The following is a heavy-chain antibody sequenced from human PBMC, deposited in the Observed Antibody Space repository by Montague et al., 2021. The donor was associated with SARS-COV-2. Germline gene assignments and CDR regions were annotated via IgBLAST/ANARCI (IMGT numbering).Heavy chain of an antibody. CDR1: GFTYSKYG. V-gene: IGHV3-33*01. CDR3: VGDPGDPDTFDY. CDR2: IWNDGSKE. J-gene: IGHJ4*02. D-gene: IGHD7-27*01. Sequence: SLRLSCAASGFTYSKYGVHWVRQAPGKGLEWVASIWNDGSKEYHADSVKGRFTISRDNSNNMLYLQMDSLGAEDAAVYYCVGDPGDPDTFDYWGQGTQVTVSS.